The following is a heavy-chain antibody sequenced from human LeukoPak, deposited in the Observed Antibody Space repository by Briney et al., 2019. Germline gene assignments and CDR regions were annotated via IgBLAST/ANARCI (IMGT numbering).Heavy chain of an antibody. CDR2: IIPILGIA. CDR1: GYTFTSYA. V-gene: IGHV1-69*04. Sequence: SVKVSCKASGYTFTSYAISWVRQAPGQGLEWMGRIIPILGIANYAQKFQGRVTITADKSTSTAYMELSSLRSEDTAVYYCAREGMGYGAFDIWGQGTMVTVSS. D-gene: IGHD5-12*01. CDR3: AREGMGYGAFDI. J-gene: IGHJ3*02.